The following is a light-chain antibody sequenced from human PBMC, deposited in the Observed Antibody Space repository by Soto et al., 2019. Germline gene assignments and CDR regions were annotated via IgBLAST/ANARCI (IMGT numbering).Light chain of an antibody. Sequence: QLVLTQPASVSGSPGQSITISCTGTSSDVGSYNLVSWYQQHPGKAPKLMIYEGSKRPSGVSNRCSGSKSGNTASLTISVLQAEDEADYYCCSYAGSSTPKVFGGGTKLTVL. CDR2: EGS. V-gene: IGLV2-23*01. J-gene: IGLJ2*01. CDR3: CSYAGSSTPKV. CDR1: SSDVGSYNL.